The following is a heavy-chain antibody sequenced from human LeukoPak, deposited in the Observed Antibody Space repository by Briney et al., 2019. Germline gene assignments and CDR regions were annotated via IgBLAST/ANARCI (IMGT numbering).Heavy chain of an antibody. Sequence: GRSLRLSCAASGFTFSSYGMHWVRQAPGKGLEWVAVIWYDGSNKYYADSVKSRFTISRDNSKNTLYLQMNSLRAEDTAVYYCARAGASYSGYDVPYYYYGMDVWGQGTTVTVSS. CDR3: ARAGASYSGYDVPYYYYGMDV. J-gene: IGHJ6*02. D-gene: IGHD5-12*01. V-gene: IGHV3-33*01. CDR2: IWYDGSNK. CDR1: GFTFSSYG.